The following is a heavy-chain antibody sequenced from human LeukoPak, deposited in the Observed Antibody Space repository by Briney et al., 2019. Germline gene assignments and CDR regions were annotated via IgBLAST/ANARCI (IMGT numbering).Heavy chain of an antibody. D-gene: IGHD1-26*01. CDR3: ARVKARGGSYSLDY. Sequence: ASVKVSCKASGYTFTTYGISWVRQAPGQGLEWMGWISAHNGNTNYAQRLQGRVTMTTVTSTSTAYMELRSLRSDDTAVYYCARVKARGGSYSLDYWGQGTLVTVSS. CDR2: ISAHNGNT. J-gene: IGHJ4*02. CDR1: GYTFTTYG. V-gene: IGHV1-18*01.